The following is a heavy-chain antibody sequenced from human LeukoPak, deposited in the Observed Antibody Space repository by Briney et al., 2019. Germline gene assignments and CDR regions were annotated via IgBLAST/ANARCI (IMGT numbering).Heavy chain of an antibody. D-gene: IGHD1-1*01. CDR1: GGTFSSYA. Sequence: GASVKVSCKASGGTFSSYAISWVRQAPGQGLEWMGGIIPIFGTANYAQKFQGRVTITADKSTSTAYMELSSLRSDDTAVYYCARTGTYDAFDIWGQETMVTVSS. V-gene: IGHV1-69*06. CDR3: ARTGTYDAFDI. J-gene: IGHJ3*02. CDR2: IIPIFGTA.